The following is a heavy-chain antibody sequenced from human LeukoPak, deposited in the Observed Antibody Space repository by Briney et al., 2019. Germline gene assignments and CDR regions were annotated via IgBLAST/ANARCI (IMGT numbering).Heavy chain of an antibody. V-gene: IGHV4-59*01. D-gene: IGHD6-13*01. CDR2: INYSGTT. CDR3: ARVAAGTPVPDYYFDY. Sequence: PSETLSLTCTVSGDSMTNYYWSWIRQPPGKGLEWIGYINYSGTTNYNPSLKSRVTISVDTSKNQFPLKLSSVTAADTAVYYCARVAAGTPVPDYYFDYWGQGTLVTVSS. J-gene: IGHJ4*02. CDR1: GDSMTNYY.